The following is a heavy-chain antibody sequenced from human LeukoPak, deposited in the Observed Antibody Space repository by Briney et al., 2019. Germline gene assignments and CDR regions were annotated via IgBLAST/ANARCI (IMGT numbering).Heavy chain of an antibody. Sequence: SETLSLTCTVSGGSISSSSYYWGWIRQPPGKGLEWIGSIYYSGSTNYNPSLKSRVTISVDTSKNQFSLKLSSVTAADTAVYYCASVGARGGSDYWGQGTLVTVSS. D-gene: IGHD2-15*01. J-gene: IGHJ4*02. CDR3: ASVGARGGSDY. CDR2: IYYSGST. CDR1: GGSISSSSYY. V-gene: IGHV4-39*07.